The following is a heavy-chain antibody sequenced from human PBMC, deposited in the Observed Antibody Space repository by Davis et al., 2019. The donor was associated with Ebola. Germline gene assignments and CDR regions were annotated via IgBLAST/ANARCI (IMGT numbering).Heavy chain of an antibody. CDR2: INHSGST. D-gene: IGHD2-15*01. CDR3: ARGPRGYCSGGSCVQDYYYYGMDV. V-gene: IGHV4-34*01. CDR1: GGSFSGYY. J-gene: IGHJ6*02. Sequence: SETLSLTCAVYGGSFSGYYWSWIRQPPGKGLEWIGEINHSGSTNYNPSLKSRVTISVDTSKNQFSLKLSSVTAADTAVYYCARGPRGYCSGGSCVQDYYYYGMDVWGQGTTVTVSS.